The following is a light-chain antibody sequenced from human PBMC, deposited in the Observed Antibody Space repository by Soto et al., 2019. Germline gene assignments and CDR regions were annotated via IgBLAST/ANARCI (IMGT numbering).Light chain of an antibody. CDR2: GAS. CDR1: QSVSSD. Sequence: EIVMKQTPATLSVSPVEIATLSCSASQSVSSDLAWYHQKPGQAPRLLIYGASTRATGIPARFSGSGSGTEFTLTINSLQSEDFAVYYCQQYNNWPRTFGQGTKVDI. CDR3: QQYNNWPRT. V-gene: IGKV3-15*01. J-gene: IGKJ1*01.